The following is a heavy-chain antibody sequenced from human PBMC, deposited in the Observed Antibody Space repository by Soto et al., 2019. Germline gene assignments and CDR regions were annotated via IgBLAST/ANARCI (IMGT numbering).Heavy chain of an antibody. D-gene: IGHD3-10*01. J-gene: IGHJ5*02. V-gene: IGHV4-31*03. CDR1: GGSISSGGYY. CDR2: IYYSGST. CDR3: ARRGAQFGELLASTDNWFDP. Sequence: SETLSLTCTVSGGSISSGGYYWSWIRQHPGKGLEWIGYIYYSGSTYYNPSLKSRVTISVDTSKNQFSLKLSSVTAADTAMYYCARRGAQFGELLASTDNWFDPWGQGTLVTVSS.